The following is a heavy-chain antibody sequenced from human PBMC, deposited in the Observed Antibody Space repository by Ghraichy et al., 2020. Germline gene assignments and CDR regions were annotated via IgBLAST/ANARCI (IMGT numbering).Heavy chain of an antibody. D-gene: IGHD6-19*01. J-gene: IGHJ6*02. CDR3: AREVIGWYFGMDV. Sequence: GGSLRLSCAGSGFTFSSYWMTWVRQAPGKGLEWVANIKQDGTEKYYVDSVKGRFTISRDNAKNSLYLQMNSLRAEDTAVYYCAREVIGWYFGMDVWGHGTTVTGS. V-gene: IGHV3-7*01. CDR1: GFTFSSYW. CDR2: IKQDGTEK.